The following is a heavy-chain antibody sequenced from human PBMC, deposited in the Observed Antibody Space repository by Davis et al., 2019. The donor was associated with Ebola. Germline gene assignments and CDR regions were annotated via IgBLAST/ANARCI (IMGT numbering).Heavy chain of an antibody. CDR3: AGGGIVVVPAAIIDYYYYYGMDV. V-gene: IGHV4-59*01. J-gene: IGHJ6*02. CDR2: IYYSGST. D-gene: IGHD2-2*01. CDR1: GGSISSYY. Sequence: SETLSLTCTVSGGSISSYYWSWIRQPPGKGLEWIGYIYYSGSTNYNPSLKSRVTISVDTSKNQFSLTLSSVTAADTAVYYCAGGGIVVVPAAIIDYYYYYGMDVWGQGTTVTVSS.